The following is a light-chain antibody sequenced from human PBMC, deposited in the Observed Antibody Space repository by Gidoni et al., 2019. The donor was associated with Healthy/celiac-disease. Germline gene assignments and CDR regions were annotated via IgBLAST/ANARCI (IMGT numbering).Light chain of an antibody. J-gene: IGLJ1*01. V-gene: IGLV2-11*01. Sequence: QSALTQPRSVSGSPGQSVTISCTGTSSDVGGYNYVSWYQQHPGKAPKLMIYDVSKRPSGVPDRFSGSKSGNTASLTILGLQAEDEADYYCCSYAGSYTSLYVFGTGTKVTVL. CDR3: CSYAGSYTSLYV. CDR2: DVS. CDR1: SSDVGGYNY.